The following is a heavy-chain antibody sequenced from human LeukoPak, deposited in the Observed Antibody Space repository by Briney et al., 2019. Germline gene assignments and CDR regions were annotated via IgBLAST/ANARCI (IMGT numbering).Heavy chain of an antibody. Sequence: SVTVSCKASRDTFDSYSISWLRQAPGQGLEWMGGTIPMFGSANYAQKFQGRVTITTDQTTTTAYMELSSLSSEDTAVYYCARVGRSRGSLPNSYYYMDVWGKGTTVTVSS. CDR2: TIPMFGSA. J-gene: IGHJ6*03. D-gene: IGHD2-15*01. CDR1: RDTFDSYS. CDR3: ARVGRSRGSLPNSYYYMDV. V-gene: IGHV1-69*05.